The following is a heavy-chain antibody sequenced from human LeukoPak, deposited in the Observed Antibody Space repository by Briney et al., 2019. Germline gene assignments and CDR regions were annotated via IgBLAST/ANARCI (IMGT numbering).Heavy chain of an antibody. CDR2: IYYNGST. Sequence: PSETLSLTCTVSGGSISRSTYYWGWFRQPPGKGLEWIGTIYYNGSTYYNPSLKSRVTISVDTSKNQFSLKLSSVTAADTAVYYCARRNGGMGGYFDWGQGTLVTVSS. D-gene: IGHD2-15*01. J-gene: IGHJ4*02. CDR3: ARRNGGMGGYFD. CDR1: GGSISRSTYY. V-gene: IGHV4-39*07.